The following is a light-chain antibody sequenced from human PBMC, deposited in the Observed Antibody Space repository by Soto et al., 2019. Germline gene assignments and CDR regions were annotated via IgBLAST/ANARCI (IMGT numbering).Light chain of an antibody. Sequence: HSALTQPASVSGYPGQSVTISCSGSDIGNYNLVSWYQHLPGRAPKLLIFEVTMRPSGISDRFSGSKSASTASLTISGLQAEDEGDYYCASYAGSRTYVFGSGSKVTVL. J-gene: IGLJ1*01. CDR2: EVT. CDR1: SDIGNYNL. V-gene: IGLV2-23*02. CDR3: ASYAGSRTYV.